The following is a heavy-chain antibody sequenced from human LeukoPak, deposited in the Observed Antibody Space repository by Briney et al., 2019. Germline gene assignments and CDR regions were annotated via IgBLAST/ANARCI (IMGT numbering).Heavy chain of an antibody. CDR2: TYYRSKLYN. V-gene: IGHV6-1*01. D-gene: IGHD2-15*01. J-gene: IGHJ6*03. Sequence: SQTLSLTCVISGDSVSSNSAAWNWIRHSPSRGLEWLGRTYYRSKLYNDYALSVNSRITINPDTSKNQFSLQLNSVTPEDTAVYYCARGPQVVGYFYIDVWDKGSTVTVSS. CDR3: ARGPQVVGYFYIDV. CDR1: GDSVSSNSAA.